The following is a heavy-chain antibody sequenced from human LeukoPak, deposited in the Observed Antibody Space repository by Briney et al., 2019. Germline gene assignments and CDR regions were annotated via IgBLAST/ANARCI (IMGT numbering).Heavy chain of an antibody. V-gene: IGHV4-39*01. Sequence: SETLSLTCTVSGGSISSSRYYWGWIRQPPGKGLEWIGSIYYSGSTYYNPSLKSRVTISVDTSKNQFSLKLSSVTAADTAVYYCARQRGSYLIVARPYFDYWGQGTLVTVSS. J-gene: IGHJ4*02. D-gene: IGHD1-26*01. CDR2: IYYSGST. CDR1: GGSISSSRYY. CDR3: ARQRGSYLIVARPYFDY.